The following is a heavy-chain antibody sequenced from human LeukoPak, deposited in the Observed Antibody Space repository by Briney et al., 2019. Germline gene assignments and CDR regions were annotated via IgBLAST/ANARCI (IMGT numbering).Heavy chain of an antibody. CDR3: ARSEDIVVVVAATVDDAFDI. D-gene: IGHD2-15*01. CDR2: ISSSGSTI. CDR1: GFTFSDYY. V-gene: IGHV3-11*04. J-gene: IGHJ3*02. Sequence: GALRLSCAASGFTFSDYYMSWIRQAPGKGLEWVSYISSSGSTIYYADSVKGRFTISRDNAKNSLYLQMNSLRAEDTAVYYCARSEDIVVVVAATVDDAFDIWGQGTMVIVSS.